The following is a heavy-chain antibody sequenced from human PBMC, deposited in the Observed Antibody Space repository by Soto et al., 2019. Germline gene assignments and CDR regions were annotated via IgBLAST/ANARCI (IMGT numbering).Heavy chain of an antibody. D-gene: IGHD6-19*01. CDR3: ASAIAVAGTGAFDI. V-gene: IGHV3-48*02. CDR1: GFTFSSYS. Sequence: EVQLVESGGGLVQPGGSLRLSCAASGFTFSSYSMNWVRQAPGKGLEWVAYISSSSSTIYYADSVKGRFTISRDNAKNSLYLQMNSLRDEDTAVYYCASAIAVAGTGAFDIWGQGTMVTVSS. CDR2: ISSSSSTI. J-gene: IGHJ3*02.